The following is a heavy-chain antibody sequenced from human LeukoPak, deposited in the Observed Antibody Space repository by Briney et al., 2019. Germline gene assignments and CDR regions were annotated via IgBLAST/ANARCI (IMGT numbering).Heavy chain of an antibody. CDR2: IIPIFGTA. CDR1: GDNFSSYV. Sequence: SVKVSCQASGDNFSSYVITWVRQAPGQGLEWMGGIIPIFGTANYAQKFQGRVTITADESTSTAYMELSSLRSEDTAVYYCARSSIAAAGTVRHFDYWGQGTLVTVSS. V-gene: IGHV1-69*13. D-gene: IGHD6-13*01. CDR3: ARSSIAAAGTVRHFDY. J-gene: IGHJ4*02.